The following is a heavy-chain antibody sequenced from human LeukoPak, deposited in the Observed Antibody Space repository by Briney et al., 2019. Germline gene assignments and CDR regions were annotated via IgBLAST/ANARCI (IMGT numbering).Heavy chain of an antibody. Sequence: ASVKVSFKASGYTFTNYYIHWVRQAPAQGLEWMGIINPSGGSTSYAQQFQGRVNKARDTSPSTVYLELSSLRSEHTAVYYCARDEDYGGDSGGFDCWGRGALVTVSS. J-gene: IGHJ4*02. CDR3: ARDEDYGGDSGGFDC. CDR1: GYTFTNYY. D-gene: IGHD4-23*01. V-gene: IGHV1-46*01. CDR2: INPSGGST.